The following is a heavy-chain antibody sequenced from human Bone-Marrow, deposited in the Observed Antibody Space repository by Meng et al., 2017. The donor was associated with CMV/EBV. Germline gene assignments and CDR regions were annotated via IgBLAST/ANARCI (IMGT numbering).Heavy chain of an antibody. D-gene: IGHD6-19*01. CDR1: GFIFSNYP. CDR3: ARRDSSGWYSLDS. V-gene: IGHV3-23*01. CDR2: ISTDSTGT. J-gene: IGHJ4*02. Sequence: CVASGFIFSNYPMSWVRQAPGKGLEWVSSISTDSTGTYYADSVKGRFTVSRDNSKDALYLHMYSLGAEDTALYYCARRDSSGWYSLDSWGQGTLVTVSS.